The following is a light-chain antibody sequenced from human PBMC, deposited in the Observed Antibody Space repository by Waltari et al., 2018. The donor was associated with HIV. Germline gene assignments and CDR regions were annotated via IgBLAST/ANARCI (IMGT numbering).Light chain of an antibody. J-gene: IGKJ4*01. Sequence: EIVLTQSPATLSLSPGERATLSCRASQSVSSYLAWYQQKPGQAPRLLIYDASNRATGIPARFSGSGSGTDFTLTISSLEPEDFAVYYCQQRSSFGGGTKVKIK. CDR2: DAS. CDR1: QSVSSY. V-gene: IGKV3-11*01. CDR3: QQRSS.